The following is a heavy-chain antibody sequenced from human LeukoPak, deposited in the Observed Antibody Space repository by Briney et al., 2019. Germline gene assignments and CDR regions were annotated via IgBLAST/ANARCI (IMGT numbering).Heavy chain of an antibody. D-gene: IGHD3-10*01. V-gene: IGHV4-39*07. CDR2: IFYSRGT. CDR3: ASEYYYGSGSYYN. J-gene: IGHJ4*02. CDR1: GASISDSRYY. Sequence: PSETLSLTCTVSGASISDSRYYWGWIRQPPGKGLEWVASIFYSRGTDYNPSLKSRVTISVDTSKDQFFLKLSSVTAADTAVYYCASEYYYGSGSYYNWGQGTLVTVSS.